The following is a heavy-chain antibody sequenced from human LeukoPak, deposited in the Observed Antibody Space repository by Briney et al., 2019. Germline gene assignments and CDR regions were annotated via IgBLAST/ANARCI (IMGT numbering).Heavy chain of an antibody. Sequence: PGGSLRLSCAASEFRFSDHWMTWVRQAPGKGLEWVADIKKDGTVKNHVESVKGRFTISRDNAKNSLYLQMNSLRAEDTAVYYCAREYSSSWGFDYWGQGTLVTVSS. V-gene: IGHV3-7*01. J-gene: IGHJ4*02. CDR3: AREYSSSWGFDY. CDR2: IKKDGTVK. CDR1: EFRFSDHW. D-gene: IGHD6-13*01.